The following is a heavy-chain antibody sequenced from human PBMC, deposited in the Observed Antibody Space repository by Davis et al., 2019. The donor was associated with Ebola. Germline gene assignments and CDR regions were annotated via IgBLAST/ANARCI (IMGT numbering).Heavy chain of an antibody. D-gene: IGHD5-24*01. Sequence: SETLSLTCTVSGGSISSYYWSWIRQPPGKRLEWTGFVYSSGSTYYNPSLESRLTMSVDTSKNQFSLKLRSVTAADTAVYYCARQRRDGYSDFDYWGLGTLVTVSS. CDR2: VYSSGST. CDR1: GGSISSYY. J-gene: IGHJ4*02. CDR3: ARQRRDGYSDFDY. V-gene: IGHV4-59*08.